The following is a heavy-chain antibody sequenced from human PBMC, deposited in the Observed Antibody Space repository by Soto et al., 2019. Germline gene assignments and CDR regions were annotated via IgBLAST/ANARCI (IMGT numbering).Heavy chain of an antibody. CDR2: IYYSGST. V-gene: IGHV4-30-4*01. CDR1: GGSISSGDYY. J-gene: IGHJ6*02. CDR3: ARGYYYGMDV. Sequence: SETLSLTCTVSGGSISSGDYYWSWIRQPPGKGLEWIGYIYYSGSTYYNPSLKSRATISVDTSKNHFSLKLSSVTAAATDVDYCARGYYYGMDVWGQGTTVTV.